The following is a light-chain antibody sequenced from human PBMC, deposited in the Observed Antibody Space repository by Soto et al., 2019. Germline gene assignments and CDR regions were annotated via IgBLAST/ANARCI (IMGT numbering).Light chain of an antibody. J-gene: IGKJ4*01. Sequence: EIVLTQSPATLSLSPGERATLSCRASQSVGGYLDWYQQKPGQAPRLLIYDASNRASGIPARFSGSGSGTDFTLTISSLEPEDLAVYYSHQRSNWPPLTFGGGTKVEIK. CDR2: DAS. CDR3: HQRSNWPPLT. CDR1: QSVGGY. V-gene: IGKV3-11*01.